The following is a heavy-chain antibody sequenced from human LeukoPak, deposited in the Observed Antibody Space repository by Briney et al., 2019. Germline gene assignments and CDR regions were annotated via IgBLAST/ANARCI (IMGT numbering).Heavy chain of an antibody. V-gene: IGHV3-23*01. Sequence: GGSLTLSCAASGITSSNYAMSWVRQAPGKGLEWVSVISGSDTSTYYADSVKGRFTISKDNSKNTLSLQMNSLRAEDTAVYYCAKGSSPSCYGSLDSWGQGTLVTVSS. J-gene: IGHJ5*01. CDR3: AKGSSPSCYGSLDS. CDR2: ISGSDTST. CDR1: GITSSNYA. D-gene: IGHD2-2*01.